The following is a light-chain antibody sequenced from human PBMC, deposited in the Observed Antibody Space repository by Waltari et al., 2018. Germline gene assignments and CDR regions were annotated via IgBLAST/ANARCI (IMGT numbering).Light chain of an antibody. CDR2: DVT. V-gene: IGLV2-14*03. Sequence: QSALTQPASVSGSPGQSITISCTGTSSDVGGYTYVSWYQQHPGKAPTLMIYDVTTRPSGFSNLFSGSKSFNTASLTISGLQAEDEADYYCSSYTSSSTWVFGGGTKLTVL. CDR3: SSYTSSSTWV. CDR1: SSDVGGYTY. J-gene: IGLJ3*02.